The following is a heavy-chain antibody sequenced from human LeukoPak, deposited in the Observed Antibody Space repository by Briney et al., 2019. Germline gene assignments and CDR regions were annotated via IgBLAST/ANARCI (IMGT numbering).Heavy chain of an antibody. CDR2: IKQDGSEK. D-gene: IGHD2-21*01. Sequence: GGSLRLSCAASGFTFSSYEMNWVRQAPGKGLEWVANIKQDGSEKYYVDSVKGRFTISRDNAKNSLYLQMNSLRAEDTAVYYCARETRDPLPAFDIWGQGTVVTVSS. CDR3: ARETRDPLPAFDI. CDR1: GFTFSSYE. J-gene: IGHJ3*02. V-gene: IGHV3-7*01.